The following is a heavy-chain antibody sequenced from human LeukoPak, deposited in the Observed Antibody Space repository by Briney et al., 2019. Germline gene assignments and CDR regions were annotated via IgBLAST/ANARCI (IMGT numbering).Heavy chain of an antibody. Sequence: PGGSLRLSCAASGFTFSSYAMSWVRQAPGKGLEWVSAISGSGGSTYYADSVKGRFTISRDNSKNTLYLQMNSLRAEDTAVYYCAKSITIFVRGAVDYWGQGTLVTVSS. CDR1: GFTFSSYA. V-gene: IGHV3-23*01. CDR3: AKSITIFVRGAVDY. D-gene: IGHD3-3*01. J-gene: IGHJ4*02. CDR2: ISGSGGST.